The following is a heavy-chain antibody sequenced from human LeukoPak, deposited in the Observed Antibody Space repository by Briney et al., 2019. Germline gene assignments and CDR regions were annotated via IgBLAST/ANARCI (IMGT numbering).Heavy chain of an antibody. D-gene: IGHD5-12*01. V-gene: IGHV1-69*13. CDR1: GGTFSSYA. CDR3: ARDRVNSGYDSTGFDY. CDR2: IIPIFGTA. J-gene: IGHJ4*02. Sequence: SVKVSCKASGGTFSSYAISWVRQAPGQGLEWMGGIIPIFGTANYAQKFQGSVTITADESTSTAYMELSSLRSEDTAVYYCARDRVNSGYDSTGFDYWGQGTLVTVSS.